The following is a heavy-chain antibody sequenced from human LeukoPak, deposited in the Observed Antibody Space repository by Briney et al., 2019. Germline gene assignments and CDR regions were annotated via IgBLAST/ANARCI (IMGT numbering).Heavy chain of an antibody. D-gene: IGHD6-19*01. Sequence: GESLKISCKGSGYSFTSYWIGWVRQMPGKGLEWMGIIYPGDSDTRYSPSFQGQVTISADKSISTAYLQWSSLKASDTAMYYCARSQGSSGWYSLSGNWFDPWGQGTLVTVSS. CDR1: GYSFTSYW. J-gene: IGHJ5*02. V-gene: IGHV5-51*01. CDR3: ARSQGSSGWYSLSGNWFDP. CDR2: IYPGDSDT.